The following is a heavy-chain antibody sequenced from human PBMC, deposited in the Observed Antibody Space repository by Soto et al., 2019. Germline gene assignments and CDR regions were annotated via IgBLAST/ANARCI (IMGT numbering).Heavy chain of an antibody. Sequence: GSLRLSCAASGFTFSSYSMNWVRQAPGKGLEWVSYISSSSSTIYYADSVKGRFTISRDNAKNSLYLQMNSLRDEDTAVYYCARDAHIVVVTATQYYFDYWGQGTLVTVSS. J-gene: IGHJ4*02. V-gene: IGHV3-48*02. CDR2: ISSSSSTI. CDR1: GFTFSSYS. D-gene: IGHD2-21*02. CDR3: ARDAHIVVVTATQYYFDY.